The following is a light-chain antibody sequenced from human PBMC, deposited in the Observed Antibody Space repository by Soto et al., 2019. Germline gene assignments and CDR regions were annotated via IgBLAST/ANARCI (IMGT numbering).Light chain of an antibody. CDR3: QQNNNWPPFT. J-gene: IGKJ2*01. CDR1: QSVSSN. CDR2: GAS. Sequence: EIVMTQSPATLSVSPGERATLSCRASQSVSSNLAWYQQKPGQAPRLLIYGASTRATGIPARFSGSGSGTEFTLIITSLQSEDLALYYCQQNNNWPPFTFGQGTKLEIK. V-gene: IGKV3-15*01.